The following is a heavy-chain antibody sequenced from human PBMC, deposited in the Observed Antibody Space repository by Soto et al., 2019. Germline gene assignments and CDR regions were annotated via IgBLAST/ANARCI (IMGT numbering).Heavy chain of an antibody. D-gene: IGHD6-19*01. CDR2: ISGSGGST. J-gene: IGHJ4*02. CDR1: GFTFSSYA. Sequence: EVQLLESGGGLVQPGGSLRLSCAASGFTFSSYAMSWVRQAPGKGLEWVSAISGSGGSTYYADSVKGRFTISRDNSKNTLYLHRNSLRAEDTAVYYCALWILAYSSGWPFDYWGQGTLVTVSS. CDR3: ALWILAYSSGWPFDY. V-gene: IGHV3-23*01.